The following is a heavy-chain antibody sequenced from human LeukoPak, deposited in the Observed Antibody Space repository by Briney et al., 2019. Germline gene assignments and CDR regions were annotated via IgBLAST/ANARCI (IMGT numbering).Heavy chain of an antibody. V-gene: IGHV1-69*13. CDR1: GGTFSSYA. J-gene: IGHJ3*02. Sequence: ASVKVSCKGSGGTFSSYAISWVRQAPGQGLEWMGGIIPIFGTANYAQKFQGRVTITADESTSTAYMELSSLRSEDTAVYYCASTPPADDAFDIWGQGTMVTVSS. CDR3: ASTPPADDAFDI. CDR2: IIPIFGTA.